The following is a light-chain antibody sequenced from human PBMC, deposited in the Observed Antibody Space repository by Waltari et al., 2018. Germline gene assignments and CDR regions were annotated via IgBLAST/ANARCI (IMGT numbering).Light chain of an antibody. J-gene: IGKJ1*01. Sequence: LAWYQQRRGQAPRLIIYDGSASDTGSTDRFSGSGSGTDFRLNISRLEPEDFALYYCQHSRSLPVTFGHGTKVEIK. CDR3: QHSRSLPVT. CDR2: DGS. V-gene: IGKV3-20*01.